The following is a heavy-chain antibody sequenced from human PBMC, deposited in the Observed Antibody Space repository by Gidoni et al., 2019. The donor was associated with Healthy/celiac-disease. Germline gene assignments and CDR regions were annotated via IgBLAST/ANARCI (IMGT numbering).Heavy chain of an antibody. CDR3: AKVTTMIVVVNSAFDI. CDR1: GFTLSCYA. Sequence: EVPLLESGGGLVQPGGSLRPSCAALGFTLSCYAMSWVRQAPGKGLGWVSGMSGSGGSTYYADSVKGRFTISRDNSKNTLYLQMNSLRAEDTAVYYCAKVTTMIVVVNSAFDIWGQGTMVTVSS. V-gene: IGHV3-23*01. CDR2: MSGSGGST. D-gene: IGHD3-22*01. J-gene: IGHJ3*02.